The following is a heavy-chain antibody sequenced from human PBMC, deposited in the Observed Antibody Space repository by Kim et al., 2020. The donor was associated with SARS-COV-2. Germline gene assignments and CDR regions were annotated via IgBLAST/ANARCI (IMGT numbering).Heavy chain of an antibody. CDR3: ARSTLNYYGSGGPLGY. Sequence: GGSLRLSCAASGFTFSSYSMNWVRQAPGKGLEWVSSISSSSSYIYYADSVKGRFTISRDNAKNSLYLQMNSLRAEDTAVYYCARSTLNYYGSGGPLGYWGQGTLVTVSS. D-gene: IGHD3-10*01. V-gene: IGHV3-21*01. CDR2: ISSSSSYI. CDR1: GFTFSSYS. J-gene: IGHJ4*02.